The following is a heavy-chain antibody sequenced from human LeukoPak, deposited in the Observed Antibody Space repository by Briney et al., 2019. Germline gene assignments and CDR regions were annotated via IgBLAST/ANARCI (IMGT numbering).Heavy chain of an antibody. Sequence: ASVKVSCKTSGYTFTGSYIHWVRQAPGQGLEWMGWHNPDTGGSTHAQKSQGRVTMTRDTSTSTAYMELSGLTSDDTALYFCAKGKLWCGKIFDQWGQGTLVIVSS. CDR3: AKGKLWCGKIFDQ. D-gene: IGHD4/OR15-4a*01. CDR1: GYTFTGSY. CDR2: HNPDTGGS. V-gene: IGHV1-2*02. J-gene: IGHJ4*02.